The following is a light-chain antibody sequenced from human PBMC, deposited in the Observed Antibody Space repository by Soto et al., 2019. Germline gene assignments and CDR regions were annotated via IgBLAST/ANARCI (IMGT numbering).Light chain of an antibody. Sequence: QAVVTQPPSASGSPGQSVTISCTGTSSDVGAYNYVSWYQQHPGKAPKLMISDVSKRPSGVPDRFSGSKSGNTASLTVSGLQAEDEADYYCSSYAGSNNLIFGGGTKLTVL. CDR2: DVS. V-gene: IGLV2-8*01. CDR1: SSDVGAYNY. J-gene: IGLJ2*01. CDR3: SSYAGSNNLI.